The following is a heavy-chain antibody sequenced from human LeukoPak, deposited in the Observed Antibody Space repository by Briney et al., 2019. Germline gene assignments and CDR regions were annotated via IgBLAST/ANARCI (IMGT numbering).Heavy chain of an antibody. J-gene: IGHJ4*02. CDR2: ISGDGSII. V-gene: IGHV3-11*01. Sequence: PGGSLRLSCAASGFTFSGYFMSWIRQAPGKGLEWVSYISGDGSIIYYGDSVRGRFTISRDNAKNSLYLQMNSLRADDTAVYYCTRDAPAEQRGDNWGQGTLVTVSS. CDR3: TRDAPAEQRGDN. CDR1: GFTFSGYF. D-gene: IGHD3-10*01.